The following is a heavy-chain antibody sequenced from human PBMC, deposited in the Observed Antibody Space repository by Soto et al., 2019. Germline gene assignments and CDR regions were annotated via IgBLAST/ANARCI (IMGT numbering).Heavy chain of an antibody. V-gene: IGHV4-59*01. D-gene: IGHD3-22*01. CDR2: IYYSGST. Sequence: SETLSLTCTVSGGSISSYYWSWIRQPPGKGLEWIGYIYYSGSTNYNPSLKSRVTISVDTSKNQFSLKLSSVTAADTAVYYCARDTFYDSSGSFDYWGQGTLVTVSS. J-gene: IGHJ4*02. CDR3: ARDTFYDSSGSFDY. CDR1: GGSISSYY.